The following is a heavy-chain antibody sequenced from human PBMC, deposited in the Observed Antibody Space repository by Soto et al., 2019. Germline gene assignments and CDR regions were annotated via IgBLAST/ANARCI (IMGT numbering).Heavy chain of an antibody. CDR3: VKRSLIVAPS. D-gene: IGHD2-21*01. CDR2: IDNGGNT. V-gene: IGHV4-39*01. J-gene: IGHJ4*01. Sequence: IRQPPGQGLEWIVSIDNGGNTYYNPPLKSRVIISADTSKNQFSLSLNSVTAADTAVYYCVKRSLIVAPSWGNGFLVTVSS.